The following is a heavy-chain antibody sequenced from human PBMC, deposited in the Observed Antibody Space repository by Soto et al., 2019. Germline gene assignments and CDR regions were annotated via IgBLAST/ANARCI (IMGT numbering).Heavy chain of an antibody. D-gene: IGHD3-9*01. CDR3: ARGYYDILTGYYRYYYMDV. J-gene: IGHJ6*03. CDR1: GGSISSGGYY. Sequence: QVQLQESGPGLVKPSQTLSLTCTVSGGSISSGGYYWSWIRQHPGKGLEWIGYIYYSGSTYYNPSLKSRVNISVDSSKNQFTLKLSSVIAADTAVYYCARGYYDILTGYYRYYYMDVWGKGTTVTVSS. V-gene: IGHV4-31*03. CDR2: IYYSGST.